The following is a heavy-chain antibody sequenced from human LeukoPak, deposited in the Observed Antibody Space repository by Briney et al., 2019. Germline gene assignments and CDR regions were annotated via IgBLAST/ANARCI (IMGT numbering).Heavy chain of an antibody. J-gene: IGHJ5*02. CDR3: ARGQGA. CDR1: GFTVNNNY. Sequence: GSLRLSCAASGFTVNNNYMSWVRQAPGKELEWVSVIYIGGGTYYAASVKGRFTISRDNSKNTLFLQMNSLRADDTAMYYCARGQGAWGQGTLVTVSS. V-gene: IGHV3-53*01. CDR2: IYIGGGT.